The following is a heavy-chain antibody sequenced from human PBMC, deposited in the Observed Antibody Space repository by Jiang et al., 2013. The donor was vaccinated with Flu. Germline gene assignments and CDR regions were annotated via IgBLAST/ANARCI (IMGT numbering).Heavy chain of an antibody. CDR1: GYRFTNYW. Sequence: GAEVKKPGESLKISRKDSGYRFTNYWFGWVRQMPGKGLEWMGIIYAGDSNTKYSPSFQGQVTISADTSISTAYLQWSGLKASDTAMYYCTRALNGNYRWDVWGQGTTVTVSS. CDR3: TRALNGNYRWDV. CDR2: IYAGDSNT. J-gene: IGHJ6*02. V-gene: IGHV5-51*03. D-gene: IGHD1-7*01.